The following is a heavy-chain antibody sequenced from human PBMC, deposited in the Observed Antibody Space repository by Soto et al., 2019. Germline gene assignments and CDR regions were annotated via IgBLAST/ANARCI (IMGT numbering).Heavy chain of an antibody. V-gene: IGHV4-31*03. D-gene: IGHD3-10*01. CDR1: VGSISSGGYY. Sequence: SETLCVTCTFSVGSISSGGYYWSWIRQHPGKRRERIGYIYYRGSTYYNPSLKSRVTVSVDTSKNQFSLKLSSVTAADTAVYYCSRGGGDLWFGESRPYYYGMDVWGQGTTVPVSS. CDR2: IYYRGST. CDR3: SRGGGDLWFGESRPYYYGMDV. J-gene: IGHJ6*01.